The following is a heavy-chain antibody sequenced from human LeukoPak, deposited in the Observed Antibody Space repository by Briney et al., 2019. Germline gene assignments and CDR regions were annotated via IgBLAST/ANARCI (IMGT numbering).Heavy chain of an antibody. J-gene: IGHJ4*02. CDR3: ARGEGVNYRYSGFGYFNAVDY. CDR1: GHTLTELC. Sequence: ASVKVSCKVSGHTLTELCMHWVRQAPGKGLEWMGGFDPEDGETIYAQKFQGRVTMTEDTSTDTAYMELSRLRSDDTAVYYCARGEGVNYRYSGFGYFNAVDYWGQGTLVTVSS. V-gene: IGHV1-24*01. CDR2: FDPEDGET. D-gene: IGHD3-16*02.